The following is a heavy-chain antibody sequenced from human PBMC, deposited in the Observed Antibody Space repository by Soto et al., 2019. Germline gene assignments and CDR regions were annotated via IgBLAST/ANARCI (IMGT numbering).Heavy chain of an antibody. J-gene: IGHJ4*02. CDR3: ASVTGTTLGVSFDY. V-gene: IGHV1-69*12. Sequence: QVQLVQSGAEVKKPGSSVKVSCKAPGGTFSSFAINWVRQAPGQGLEWMGGIIPIFGTTNYAQKFQGRVTITADESTSTAYMELSRLTSEDTAIYYCASVTGTTLGVSFDYWGQGFLVTVSS. D-gene: IGHD1-7*01. CDR2: IIPIFGTT. CDR1: GGTFSSFA.